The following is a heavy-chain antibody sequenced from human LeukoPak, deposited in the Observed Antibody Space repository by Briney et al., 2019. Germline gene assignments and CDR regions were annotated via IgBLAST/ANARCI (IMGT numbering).Heavy chain of an antibody. V-gene: IGHV5-51*01. CDR2: IYPGDSDT. CDR3: VRRTDYYMDV. Sequence: GESLKISCQGSGYTFTSYWIGWVRQMPGKGLEWMGIIYPGDSDTRYSPSFQGQVTISADKSINTAYLKWSSLKALDTAMYYCVRRTDYYMDVWGKGTRSPSP. J-gene: IGHJ6*03. CDR1: GYTFTSYW.